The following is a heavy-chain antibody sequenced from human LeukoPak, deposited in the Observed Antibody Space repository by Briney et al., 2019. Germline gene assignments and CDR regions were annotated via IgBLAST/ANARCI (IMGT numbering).Heavy chain of an antibody. CDR2: IKQDGSEK. CDR1: GFTFSSYW. D-gene: IGHD6-13*01. CDR3: ANSPYSSSRRGAFDI. Sequence: GGSLRLSCAASGFTFSSYWMSWVRQAPGKGLEWVANIKQDGSEKYYVDSVKGRFTISRDNAKNSLYLQMDSLRAEDTALYYCANSPYSSSRRGAFDIWGQGTMVTVSS. J-gene: IGHJ3*02. V-gene: IGHV3-7*03.